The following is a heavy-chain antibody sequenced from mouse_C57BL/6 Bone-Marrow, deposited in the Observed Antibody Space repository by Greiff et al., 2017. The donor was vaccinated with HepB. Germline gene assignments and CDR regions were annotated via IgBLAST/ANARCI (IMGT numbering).Heavy chain of an antibody. Sequence: VQLVESGPELVKPGASVKISCKASGYAFSSSWMNWVKQRPGKGLEWIGRIYPGDGDTNYNGKFKGKATLTADKSSSSAYMPLSSLTSEDSAVYFCATHYYGSSLYYFDYWGQGTTLTVSS. CDR1: GYAFSSSW. CDR3: ATHYYGSSLYYFDY. V-gene: IGHV1-82*01. CDR2: IYPGDGDT. J-gene: IGHJ2*01. D-gene: IGHD1-1*01.